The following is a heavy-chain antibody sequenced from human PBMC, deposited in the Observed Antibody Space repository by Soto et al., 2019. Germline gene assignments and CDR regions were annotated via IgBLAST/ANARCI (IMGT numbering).Heavy chain of an antibody. V-gene: IGHV3-74*01. D-gene: IGHD6-6*01. J-gene: IGHJ4*02. CDR1: GFTFSSYW. CDR2: INSDGSST. Sequence: GGSLRLSCAASGFTFSSYWMHWVRQAPGKGLVWVSRINSDGSSTSYADSVKGRFTISRDNAKNTLYLQVNSLRAEDTAVYYCARGGDSSSSAYYFDYWGQGTLVTVSS. CDR3: ARGGDSSSSAYYFDY.